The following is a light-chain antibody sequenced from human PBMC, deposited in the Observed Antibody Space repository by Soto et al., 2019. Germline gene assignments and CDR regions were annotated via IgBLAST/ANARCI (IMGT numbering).Light chain of an antibody. CDR1: QSVSSY. CDR2: DAS. V-gene: IGKV3-11*01. CDR3: QQSYSTPPWT. Sequence: EIVLTQSPATLSLSPGERATLSCRASQSVSSYLAWYQQKPGQAPRLLIYDASNRATGIPARFSGSGSGTDFTLTTSSLEPEDFATYYCQQSYSTPPWTFGQGTKLEIK. J-gene: IGKJ2*02.